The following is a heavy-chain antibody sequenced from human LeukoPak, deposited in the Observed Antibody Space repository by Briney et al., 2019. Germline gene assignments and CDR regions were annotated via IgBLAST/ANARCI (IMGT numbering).Heavy chain of an antibody. CDR2: INHSGST. D-gene: IGHD2-2*01. CDR3: ARGCARVVPAAMPAARDYGMDV. CDR1: GGSFSGYY. Sequence: SETLSLTCAVYGGSFSGYYWSWIRQPPGKGLEWIGEINHSGSTHYNPSLKSRVTISVDTSKNQFSLKLSSVTAADTAVYYCARGCARVVPAAMPAARDYGMDVWGKGTTVTVSS. V-gene: IGHV4-34*01. J-gene: IGHJ6*04.